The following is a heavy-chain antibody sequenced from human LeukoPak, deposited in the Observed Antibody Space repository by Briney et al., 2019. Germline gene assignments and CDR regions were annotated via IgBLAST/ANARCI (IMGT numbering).Heavy chain of an antibody. CDR2: IYYSGST. J-gene: IGHJ5*02. Sequence: SETLSLTRTVSGGSISSSSYYWGWIRQPPGKGLEWIGSIYYSGSTYYNPSLKSRVTISVDTSKNQFSLKLSSVTAADTAVYYCARDTPDILTGTNWFDPWGQGTLVTVSS. V-gene: IGHV4-39*07. CDR1: GGSISSSSYY. CDR3: ARDTPDILTGTNWFDP. D-gene: IGHD3-9*01.